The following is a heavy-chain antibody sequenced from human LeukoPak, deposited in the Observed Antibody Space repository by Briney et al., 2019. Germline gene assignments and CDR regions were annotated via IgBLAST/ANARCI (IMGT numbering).Heavy chain of an antibody. CDR1: GGSFSGYY. CDR3: ARDVLAAPGTFDY. Sequence: SETLSLTCGVSGGSFSGYYWSWIRQPPGKGLEWIGEISDSGRTGYESSLKSRVTISLDTSKNQFSLKLSSVTAADTAVYYCARDVLAAPGTFDYWGQGALVTVSS. V-gene: IGHV4-34*01. J-gene: IGHJ4*02. D-gene: IGHD6-13*01. CDR2: ISDSGRT.